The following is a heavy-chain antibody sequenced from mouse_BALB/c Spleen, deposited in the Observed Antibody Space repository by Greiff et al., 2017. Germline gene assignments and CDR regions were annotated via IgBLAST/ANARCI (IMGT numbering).Heavy chain of an antibody. CDR1: GYTFTSYW. J-gene: IGHJ4*01. Sequence: QVQLQQPGSELVRPGASVKLSCKASGYTFTSYWMHWVKQRPGQGLEWIGYINPSSGYTNYNQKFKDKATLTADKSSSTAYMQLSSLTSEDSAVYYCARTAVYAMDYWGQGTSVTVSS. CDR2: INPSSGYT. CDR3: ARTAVYAMDY. V-gene: IGHV1S26*01. D-gene: IGHD1-2*01.